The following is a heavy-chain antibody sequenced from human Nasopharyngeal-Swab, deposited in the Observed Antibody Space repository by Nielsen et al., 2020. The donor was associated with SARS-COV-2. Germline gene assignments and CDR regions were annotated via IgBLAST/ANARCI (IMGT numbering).Heavy chain of an antibody. CDR3: AKPPGDYVWGSYYFDY. CDR2: IYSGGSST. V-gene: IGHV3-23*03. Sequence: ESLKISCAASGFTFSSYAMSWVRQAPGKGLEWVSVIYSGGSSTYCADSVKGRFTISRDNSKNTLYLQMNSLRAEDTAVYYCAKPPGDYVWGSYYFDYWGQGTLVTVSS. J-gene: IGHJ4*02. CDR1: GFTFSSYA. D-gene: IGHD3-16*01.